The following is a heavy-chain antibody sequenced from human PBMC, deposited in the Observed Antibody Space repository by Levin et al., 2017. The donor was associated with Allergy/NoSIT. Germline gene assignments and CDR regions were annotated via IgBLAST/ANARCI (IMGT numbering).Heavy chain of an antibody. J-gene: IGHJ6*02. CDR1: GFTFSSYA. CDR3: AKAGRWVRGFHGMDV. V-gene: IGHV3-23*01. Sequence: GGSLRLSCAASGFTFSSYAMSWVRQAPGKGLEWVSAISGSGGSTYYADSVKGRFTISRDNSKNTLYLQMNSLRAEDTAVYYCAKAGRWVRGFHGMDVWGQGTTVTVSS. D-gene: IGHD3-10*01. CDR2: ISGSGGST.